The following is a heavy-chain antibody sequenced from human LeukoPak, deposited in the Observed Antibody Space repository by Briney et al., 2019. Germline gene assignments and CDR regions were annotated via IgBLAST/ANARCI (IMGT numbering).Heavy chain of an antibody. D-gene: IGHD6-13*01. Sequence: SVKVSCKASGGTFSSYAISWVRQAPGQGLEWMGGIISIFGTANYAQKFQGRVTITADESTSTAYMGLSSLRSEDTAVYYCAREAAAADAYYYYGMDVWGKGTTVTVSS. J-gene: IGHJ6*04. CDR2: IISIFGTA. CDR3: AREAAAADAYYYYGMDV. V-gene: IGHV1-69*01. CDR1: GGTFSSYA.